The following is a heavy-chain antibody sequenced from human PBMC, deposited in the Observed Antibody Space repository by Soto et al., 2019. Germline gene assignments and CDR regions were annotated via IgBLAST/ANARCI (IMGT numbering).Heavy chain of an antibody. CDR3: ARESKYDTSGYPPWFAP. CDR2: IYYSGST. Sequence: QVQLQESCTGLVKPSQTLSLTCTVSVDSISSGGYYWSWIRQHPGEGLEWIGYIYYSGSTSYNPSLKSRVTISVDTSKNQFSLKLSSVTDADTAVYYCARESKYDTSGYPPWFAPWGQGTLVTVSS. J-gene: IGHJ5*02. V-gene: IGHV4-31*03. CDR1: VDSISSGGYY. D-gene: IGHD3-22*01.